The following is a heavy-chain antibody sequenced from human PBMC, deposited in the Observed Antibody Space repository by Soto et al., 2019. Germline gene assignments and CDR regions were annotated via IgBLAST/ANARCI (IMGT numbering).Heavy chain of an antibody. Sequence: EVQLLESGGGWVQSGGSLRVSCAGSGFSFSTYAMSWVRQAPGKGPEWVSAISGSGGRTLYADSVKGRFIISRDNSMNTLHLQMNSMRGEDTALYYCAKELRDDYNIAYFDYWGQGTLVTVSS. CDR3: AKELRDDYNIAYFDY. CDR2: ISGSGGRT. D-gene: IGHD4-4*01. CDR1: GFSFSTYA. V-gene: IGHV3-23*01. J-gene: IGHJ4*02.